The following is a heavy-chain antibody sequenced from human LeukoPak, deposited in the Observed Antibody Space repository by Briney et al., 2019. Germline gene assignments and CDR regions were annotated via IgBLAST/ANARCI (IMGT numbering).Heavy chain of an antibody. J-gene: IGHJ3*02. CDR2: IYYSGST. CDR1: CASISSGGYY. Sequence: SETLSLTCTVSCASISSGGYYWSWLRQHPGKGLEWIGYIYYSGSTYYNPSLKSRVTISVDTSKNQFSLKLSSVTAAHTAVYYSAREIGVVVRFGAFDIWGQGTMVTVSS. CDR3: AREIGVVVRFGAFDI. D-gene: IGHD3-22*01. V-gene: IGHV4-31*03.